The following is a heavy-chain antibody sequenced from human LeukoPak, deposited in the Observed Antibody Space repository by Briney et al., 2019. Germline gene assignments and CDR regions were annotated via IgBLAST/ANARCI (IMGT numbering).Heavy chain of an antibody. V-gene: IGHV3-11*06. CDR2: ISSSSSYT. CDR1: GFTFSDYY. J-gene: IGHJ5*02. CDR3: ARDGGCSSTSCYVSWFDP. Sequence: GGSLRLSCAASGFTFSDYYMSWIRQAPGKGLEWVSYISSSSSYTNYADSVKGRFTISRDNAKNSLYLQMNSPRAEDTAVYYCARDGGCSSTSCYVSWFDPWGQGTLVTVSS. D-gene: IGHD2-2*01.